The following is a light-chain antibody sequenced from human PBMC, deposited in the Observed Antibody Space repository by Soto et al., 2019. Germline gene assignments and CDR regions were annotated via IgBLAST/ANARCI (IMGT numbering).Light chain of an antibody. Sequence: ALTQPASVSGSPGQSMTISCTGTSSDVGAYNYVSWYQQHPGKAPKLMIYEVSNRPSGVSNRFSGSKSGNTASLTISGLQAEDEADYYCRSYTTTNTSVFGTGTKVTVL. J-gene: IGLJ1*01. CDR2: EVS. CDR1: SSDVGAYNY. V-gene: IGLV2-14*01. CDR3: RSYTTTNTSV.